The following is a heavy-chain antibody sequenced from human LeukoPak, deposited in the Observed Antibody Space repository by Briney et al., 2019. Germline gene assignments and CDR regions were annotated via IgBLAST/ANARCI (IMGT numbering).Heavy chain of an antibody. CDR3: AKVPTYYDFWSGPTSGDSDGSY. D-gene: IGHD3-3*01. CDR1: GFTFSSYW. CDR2: INTDGSST. J-gene: IGHJ4*02. Sequence: GGSLRLSCAASGFTFSSYWMHWVRQAPGKGLVWVSRINTDGSSTSYADSVKGRFTISRDNSKNTLYLQMNSLRAEDTAVYYCAKVPTYYDFWSGPTSGDSDGSYWGQGTLVTVSS. V-gene: IGHV3-74*01.